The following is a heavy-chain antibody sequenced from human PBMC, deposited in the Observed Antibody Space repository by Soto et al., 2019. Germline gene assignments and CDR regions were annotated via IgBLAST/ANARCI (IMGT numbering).Heavy chain of an antibody. D-gene: IGHD3-10*01. Sequence: QVQLVESGGGVVQPGRSLRLSCAASGFTFSSYAMHWVRQAPGKGLEWVAVISYDGSNKYYADSVKGRFTISRDNSKNTLYLQMNSLRAEDTAVYYCAREGWFGELEASHGMDVWGQGTTVTVSS. V-gene: IGHV3-30-3*01. CDR2: ISYDGSNK. CDR1: GFTFSSYA. CDR3: AREGWFGELEASHGMDV. J-gene: IGHJ6*02.